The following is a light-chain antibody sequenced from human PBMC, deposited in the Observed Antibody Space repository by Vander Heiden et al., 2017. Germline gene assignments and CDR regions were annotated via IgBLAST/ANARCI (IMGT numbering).Light chain of an antibody. CDR1: VLAKKY. V-gene: IGLV3-27*01. J-gene: IGLJ3*02. CDR3: HSAADNNSV. CDR2: KDS. Sequence: SYELTQPSSVSVSPGQTARITCSGDVLAKKYARWFQQKPGQAPVLGSYKDSERPSGIPERFSGSSSGTKGTLTISGAQVEDEADYYCHSAADNNSVFGDGTKLTVL.